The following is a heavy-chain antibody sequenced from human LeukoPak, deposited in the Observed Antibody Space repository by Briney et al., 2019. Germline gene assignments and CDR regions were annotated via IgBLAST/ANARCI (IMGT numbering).Heavy chain of an antibody. V-gene: IGHV4-34*01. Sequence: PPETLSLTCAVYGGSFSGYYWSWIRQPPGKGLEWIGEINHSGSTNYNPSLKSRVTISVDTSKNQFSLKLSSVTAADTAVYYCARGLRALDYWGQGTLVTVSS. CDR1: GGSFSGYY. J-gene: IGHJ4*02. CDR2: INHSGST. D-gene: IGHD3-3*01. CDR3: ARGLRALDY.